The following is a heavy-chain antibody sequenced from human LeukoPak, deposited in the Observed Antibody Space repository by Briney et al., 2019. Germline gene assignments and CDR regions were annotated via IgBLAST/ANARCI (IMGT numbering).Heavy chain of an antibody. CDR3: ARGPDSYCGGDCYSDY. J-gene: IGHJ4*02. D-gene: IGHD2-21*02. V-gene: IGHV3-53*01. Sequence: GGSLRLSCVASGFTFSSFGMSWVRQAPGKGLECVSLIYSGGSTYYADSVKGRFTISRDNSKNTLYLQMNSLRAEDTAVYYCARGPDSYCGGDCYSDYWGQGTLVTVSS. CDR2: IYSGGST. CDR1: GFTFSSFG.